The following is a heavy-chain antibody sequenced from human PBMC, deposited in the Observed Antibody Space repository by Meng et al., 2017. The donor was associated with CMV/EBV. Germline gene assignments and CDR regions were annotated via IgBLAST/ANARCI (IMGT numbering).Heavy chain of an antibody. Sequence: SETLSLTCTVSGGSISSYYWSWIRQPPGKGLEWIGYIYYSGSTNYNPSLKSRVPISVDTSKNQFSLKLSSVTAADTAVYYCARARYDSSGYYYYFDYWGQGTLVTVSS. CDR2: IYYSGST. CDR3: ARARYDSSGYYYYFDY. J-gene: IGHJ4*02. CDR1: GGSISSYY. V-gene: IGHV4-59*01. D-gene: IGHD3-22*01.